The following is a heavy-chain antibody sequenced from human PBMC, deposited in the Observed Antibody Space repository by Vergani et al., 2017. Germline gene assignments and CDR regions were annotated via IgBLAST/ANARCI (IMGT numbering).Heavy chain of an antibody. CDR3: AKELTMIVVGGPLGAFDI. V-gene: IGHV3-23*01. J-gene: IGHJ3*02. CDR1: GFTFSSYA. CDR2: ISGSGGST. Sequence: EVQLLESGGGLVQPGGSLRLSCAASGFTFSSYAMSWVRQAPGKGLEWVSAISGSGGSTYYADSVRGRFTISRDNSKNTLYLQMNSLRAEDTAVYYCAKELTMIVVGGPLGAFDIWGQGTMVTVSS. D-gene: IGHD3-22*01.